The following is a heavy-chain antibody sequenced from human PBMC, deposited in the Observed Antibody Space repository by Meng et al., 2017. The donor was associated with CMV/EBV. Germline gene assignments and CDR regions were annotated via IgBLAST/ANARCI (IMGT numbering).Heavy chain of an antibody. CDR2: INHSGST. J-gene: IGHJ5*02. D-gene: IGHD1-26*01. CDR3: ARGVGGWFDP. Sequence: QVQLQQWGEGLLKPSETLSLPCAVYGGSFSGYYWSWIRQPPGKGLEWIGEINHSGSTNYNPSLKSRVTISVDTSKNQFSLKLSSVTAADTAVYYCARGVGGWFDPWGQGTLVTVSS. V-gene: IGHV4-34*01. CDR1: GGSFSGYY.